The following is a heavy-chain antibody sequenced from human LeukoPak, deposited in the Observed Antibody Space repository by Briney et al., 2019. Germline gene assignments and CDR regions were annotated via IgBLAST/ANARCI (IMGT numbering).Heavy chain of an antibody. CDR2: IYYSGSN. V-gene: IGHV4-30-4*07. D-gene: IGHD3-22*01. CDR1: GGSISSGGYS. CDR3: ARASYYDSSGYV. Sequence: SETLSLTCAVSGGSISSGGYSWSWIRQPPGKGLQWIAYIYYSGSNYYNPSLKSRVTVSVDTSRNQFSLRLSSVTAADTAVYYCARASYYDSSGYVWGQGTLVTVSS. J-gene: IGHJ4*02.